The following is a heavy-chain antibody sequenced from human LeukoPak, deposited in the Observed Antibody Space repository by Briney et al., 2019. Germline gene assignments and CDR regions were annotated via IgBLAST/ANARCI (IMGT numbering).Heavy chain of an antibody. CDR2: INPSGGST. Sequence: ASVKVSCKASGYTFTSYYMHWVRQAPGQGLEWMGIINPSGGSTSYAQKFQGRVTMTRDMSTSTVYMELSSLGSEDTAVYYCATLNGSGSYYKYYMDVWGKGTTVTVSS. CDR3: ATLNGSGSYYKYYMDV. D-gene: IGHD3-10*01. J-gene: IGHJ6*03. CDR1: GYTFTSYY. V-gene: IGHV1-46*01.